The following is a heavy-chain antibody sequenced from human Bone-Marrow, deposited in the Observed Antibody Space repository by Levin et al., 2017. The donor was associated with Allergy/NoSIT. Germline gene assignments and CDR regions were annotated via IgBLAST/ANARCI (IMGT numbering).Heavy chain of an antibody. Sequence: GESLKISCAASGFTFSRYSMNWVRQAPGRGLEWDSYISRSSSTISYADSVKGRFTISRDNAKNSLYLQMNSLRDEDTAVYYCARPDCSGTSCYYFFDSWGQGTLVTVSS. V-gene: IGHV3-48*02. CDR3: ARPDCSGTSCYYFFDS. CDR1: GFTFSRYS. D-gene: IGHD2-2*01. CDR2: ISRSSSTI. J-gene: IGHJ4*02.